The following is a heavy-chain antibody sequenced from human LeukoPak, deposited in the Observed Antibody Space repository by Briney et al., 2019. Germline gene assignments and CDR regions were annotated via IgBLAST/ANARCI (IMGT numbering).Heavy chain of an antibody. V-gene: IGHV3-23*01. J-gene: IGHJ6*02. D-gene: IGHD3-10*01. CDR2: ISRLGDNI. Sequence: GGSLRLSCAASGFSFNAYAMTWARQTPGKGLEWVSHISRLGDNIYYADSVKGRFTISRDNSKNTLYLQMNSLSAEDTALYYCAKSQAGHYYGSGSYYSGWDVWGQGTTVTVSS. CDR1: GFSFNAYA. CDR3: AKSQAGHYYGSGSYYSGWDV.